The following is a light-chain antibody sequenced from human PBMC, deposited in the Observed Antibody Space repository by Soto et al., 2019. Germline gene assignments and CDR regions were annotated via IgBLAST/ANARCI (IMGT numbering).Light chain of an antibody. Sequence: IVMTQSPATLSVAPGERVTFSCRASPGISRKVAWYQHKPGQAPRLLIPGASTGATGIPARFSGSGSGTEFTLTISSLQSEDCAIYYCPQYHTWPITFDGGTKVEIK. CDR1: PGISRK. CDR3: PQYHTWPIT. V-gene: IGKV3-15*01. CDR2: GAS. J-gene: IGKJ4*01.